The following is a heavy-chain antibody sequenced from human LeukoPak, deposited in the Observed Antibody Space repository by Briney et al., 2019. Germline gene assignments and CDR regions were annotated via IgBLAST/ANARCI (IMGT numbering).Heavy chain of an antibody. CDR2: ISSSGSTI. CDR3: ASVYGSGSYFHYYYGMDV. V-gene: IGHV3-48*03. Sequence: GGSLRLSCAASGFTFSSYEMNWVRQAPGKGLEWVSYISSSGSTIYYAHCVKRRFTISRDNAKNSLYLQMNSMRAEDTAVYYCASVYGSGSYFHYYYGMDVWGQGTTVTVSS. D-gene: IGHD3-10*01. CDR1: GFTFSSYE. J-gene: IGHJ6*02.